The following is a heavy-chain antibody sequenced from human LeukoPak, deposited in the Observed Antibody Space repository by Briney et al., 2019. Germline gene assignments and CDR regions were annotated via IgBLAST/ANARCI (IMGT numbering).Heavy chain of an antibody. CDR2: ISTNGGST. CDR1: GFTFSSYA. V-gene: IGHV3-23*01. D-gene: IGHD1-26*01. Sequence: GGSLRLSCKASGFTFSSYAMSWVRQAPGKGLEWVSGISTNGGSTYYADSVKGRFTISRDNSKNTLYLQMNSLRAEDTAVYYCAKDTDGGSYYFDYWGQGTLVTVSS. CDR3: AKDTDGGSYYFDY. J-gene: IGHJ4*02.